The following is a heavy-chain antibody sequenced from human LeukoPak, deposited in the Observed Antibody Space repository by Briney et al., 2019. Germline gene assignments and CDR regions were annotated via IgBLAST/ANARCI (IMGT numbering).Heavy chain of an antibody. CDR2: IRSESDSA. CDR1: GFTFSSYP. D-gene: IGHD3-16*01. V-gene: IGHV3-48*01. Sequence: PGGSLRLSXAASGFTFSSYPMNWVRQAPGKGLEWISNIRSESDSATYADSVKGRFTISRDNAKNSLYLQINSLRAEDTAVYYCVRDLNWAFDYWGQGTLVTVSS. J-gene: IGHJ4*02. CDR3: VRDLNWAFDY.